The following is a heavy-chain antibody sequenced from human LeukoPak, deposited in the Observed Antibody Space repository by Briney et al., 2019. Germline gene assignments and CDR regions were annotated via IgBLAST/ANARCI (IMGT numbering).Heavy chain of an antibody. D-gene: IGHD1-26*01. CDR3: ARSSGSRYYIDY. CDR2: IHYTGST. CDR1: SGSISTYY. Sequence: PSETLSLTCTVSSGSISTYYWSWIRQPPGKRLEWIGFIHYTGSTNYNPSLKSRVTISVDTSKNQFSLKLNSVTAADTAVYFCARSSGSRYYIDYWGQGTPVTVSS. V-gene: IGHV4-59*01. J-gene: IGHJ4*02.